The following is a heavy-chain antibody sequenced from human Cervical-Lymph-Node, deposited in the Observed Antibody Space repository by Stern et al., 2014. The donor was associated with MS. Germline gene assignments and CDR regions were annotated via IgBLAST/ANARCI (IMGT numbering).Heavy chain of an antibody. CDR2: IYPGDPET. V-gene: IGHV5-51*01. Sequence: VQLVQSGAEVKKPGESLKISCKGSGYTFTTYWIGWVRQMPGKGLEWMGIIYPGDPETRYSPSFQGQVTISADKSISTAYLQWSSLKASDTAMYYCARHPRYCSGGSCYKFDFYYAMDVWGQGTTVTVSS. CDR3: ARHPRYCSGGSCYKFDFYYAMDV. J-gene: IGHJ6*02. D-gene: IGHD2-15*01. CDR1: GYTFTTYW.